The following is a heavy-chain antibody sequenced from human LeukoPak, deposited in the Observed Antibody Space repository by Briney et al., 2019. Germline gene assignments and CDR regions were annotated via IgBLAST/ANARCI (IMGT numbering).Heavy chain of an antibody. CDR1: GFIFSNYW. J-gene: IGHJ4*02. V-gene: IGHV3-7*01. CDR2: INQDGSQI. CDR3: VRRGSVWGDH. D-gene: IGHD7-27*01. Sequence: PGGSLRLSCAGSGFIFSNYWLSWVRQAPGKGLEWMANINQDGSQIYYVDSVKGRFTISRDNAKNSLCLQMNSLRAEDTAVYYCVRRGSVWGDHWGQGTLVSVSS.